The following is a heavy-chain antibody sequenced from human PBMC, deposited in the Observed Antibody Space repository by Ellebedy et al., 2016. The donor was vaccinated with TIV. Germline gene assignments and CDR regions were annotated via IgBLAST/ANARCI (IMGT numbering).Heavy chain of an antibody. Sequence: PGGSLRLSCAASGFTFDDYAMHWVRQAPGKGLEWVSLISGDGGSTYYADSVTGRFTISRDNSKNSLYLQMNSLRTEDTALYYGAPRALLWFGEPVVEWGQGTLVTVSS. J-gene: IGHJ4*02. CDR2: ISGDGGST. CDR1: GFTFDDYA. D-gene: IGHD3-10*01. CDR3: APRALLWFGEPVVE. V-gene: IGHV3-43*02.